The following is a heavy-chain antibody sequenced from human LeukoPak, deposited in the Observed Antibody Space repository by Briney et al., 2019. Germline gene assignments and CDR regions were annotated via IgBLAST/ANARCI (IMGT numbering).Heavy chain of an antibody. J-gene: IGHJ6*02. CDR2: IYYSGST. CDR3: ARGPTFYDYVWGSYRYYYGMDV. CDR1: GGSISSYY. Sequence: SETLSLTCTVPGGSISSYYWSWIRQPPGKGLEWIGYIYYSGSTNYNPSLKSRVTMSVDTSKNQFSLKLSSVTAADTAVYYCARGPTFYDYVWGSYRYYYGMDVWGQGTTVTVSS. V-gene: IGHV4-59*01. D-gene: IGHD3-16*02.